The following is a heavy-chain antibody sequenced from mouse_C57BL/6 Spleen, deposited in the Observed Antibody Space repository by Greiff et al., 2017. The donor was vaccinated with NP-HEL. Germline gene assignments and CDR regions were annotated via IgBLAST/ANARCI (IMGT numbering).Heavy chain of an antibody. CDR2: IYPSDSET. D-gene: IGHD1-1*01. V-gene: IGHV1-61*01. CDR1: GYTFTSYW. J-gene: IGHJ1*03. Sequence: QVQLQQPGAELVRPGSSVKLSCKASGYTFTSYWMDWVKQRPGQGLEWIGTIYPSDSETHYNQKFKDKATLTVDKSSSTAYMQLSSLTSEDSAVYYCARRITTVVATYCDFEGWGTGTTGTVSS. CDR3: ARRITTVVATYCDFEG.